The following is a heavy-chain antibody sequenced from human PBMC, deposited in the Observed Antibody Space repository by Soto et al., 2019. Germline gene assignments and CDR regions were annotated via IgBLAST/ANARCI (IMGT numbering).Heavy chain of an antibody. CDR3: AREPGPGRDWKYSSYRNYFDY. CDR1: GFTFSSYA. Sequence: GGSLRLSCAASGFTFSSYAMHWVRQAPGKGLEWVAVISYDGSNKYYADSVKGRFTISRDNSKNTLYLQMNSLRAEDTAVYYCAREPGPGRDWKYSSYRNYFDYCGQGTLVTVSS. J-gene: IGHJ4*02. V-gene: IGHV3-30-3*01. CDR2: ISYDGSNK. D-gene: IGHD1-7*01.